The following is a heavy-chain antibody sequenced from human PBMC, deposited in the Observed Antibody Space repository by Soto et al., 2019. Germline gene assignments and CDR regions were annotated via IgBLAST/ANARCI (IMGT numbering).Heavy chain of an antibody. CDR3: ARHNIPSDSNTYSPFY. V-gene: IGHV4-4*02. CDR2: IYHSGST. J-gene: IGHJ4*02. CDR1: GGSISSSNW. D-gene: IGHD3-22*01. Sequence: SETLSLTCAVSGGSISSSNWWSWVRQPPGKGLEWIGEIYHSGSTNYNPSLKSRVTISVDKSKNHFSLQLKSVTAADTAVYYCARHNIPSDSNTYSPFYWGQGTLVTVSS.